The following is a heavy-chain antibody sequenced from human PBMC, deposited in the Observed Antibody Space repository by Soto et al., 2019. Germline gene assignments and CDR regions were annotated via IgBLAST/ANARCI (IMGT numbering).Heavy chain of an antibody. CDR3: ARDQDIVGPTPDFYSYGMDV. CDR2: VSGGGVRT. D-gene: IGHD1-26*01. Sequence: EVQLLESGGGLVQPGGSLRLSCATSGFTFDSYSMTWVRQAPAKGLEWLATVSGGGVRTFYADSVQGRFTISRDNSKNTLFLQINSLRAEDTAVYYCARDQDIVGPTPDFYSYGMDVWGLGTTVTVSS. J-gene: IGHJ6*02. CDR1: GFTFDSYS. V-gene: IGHV3-23*01.